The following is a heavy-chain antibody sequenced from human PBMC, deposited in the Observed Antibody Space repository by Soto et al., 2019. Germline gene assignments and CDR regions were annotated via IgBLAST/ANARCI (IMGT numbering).Heavy chain of an antibody. D-gene: IGHD3-22*01. CDR2: IYYSGST. V-gene: IGHV4-30-4*01. CDR3: AREPELHYYDSSIEFDP. J-gene: IGHJ5*02. Sequence: LSLTCTVSGGSISSGDYYWSWIRQPPGKGLEWIGYIYYSGSTYYNPSLKSRVTISVDTSKNQFSLKLSSVTAADTAVYYCAREPELHYYDSSIEFDPWGQGTLVTVSS. CDR1: GGSISSGDYY.